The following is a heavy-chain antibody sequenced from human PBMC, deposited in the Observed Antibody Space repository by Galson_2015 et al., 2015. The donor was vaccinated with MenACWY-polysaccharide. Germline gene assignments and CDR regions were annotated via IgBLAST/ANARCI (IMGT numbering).Heavy chain of an antibody. CDR2: TSYDGGNK. Sequence: SLRLSCATSGFTFRNYGMHWVRQAPGKGLEWVAFTSYDGGNKYYADSVRGRFTISRDNSKNTLYLQMSSLRAEDTAVYYCARDEVYCSSSNCYTSYYFDYWGQGTLVTVSS. CDR3: ARDEVYCSSSNCYTSYYFDY. J-gene: IGHJ4*02. CDR1: GFTFRNYG. V-gene: IGHV3-30*03. D-gene: IGHD2-2*01.